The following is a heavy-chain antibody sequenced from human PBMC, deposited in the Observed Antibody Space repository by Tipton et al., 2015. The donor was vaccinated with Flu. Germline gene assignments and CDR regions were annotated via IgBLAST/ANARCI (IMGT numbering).Heavy chain of an antibody. CDR2: INHSGST. CDR1: GGSFSGYY. Sequence: TLSLTCAVYGGSFSGYYWSWIRQPPGKGLEWIGEINHSGSTNYNPSLKSRVTISVDTSKNQFSLKLSSVTAADTAVYYCARGGGDSSGYYIDYWGQGTLVTVSS. J-gene: IGHJ4*02. D-gene: IGHD3-22*01. CDR3: ARGGGDSSGYYIDY. V-gene: IGHV4-34*01.